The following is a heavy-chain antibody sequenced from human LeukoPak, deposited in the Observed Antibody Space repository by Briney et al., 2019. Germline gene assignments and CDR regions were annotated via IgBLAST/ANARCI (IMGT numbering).Heavy chain of an antibody. D-gene: IGHD6-19*01. Sequence: ASVKVSCKASGYTFTSYGISWVRQAPGQGLEWMGWISAYNGNTNYAQKLQGRVTMTTDTSTSTAYMELRSLRSDDTAVCYCARDAPYSSGWNYYYYGMDVWGQGTTVTVSS. CDR1: GYTFTSYG. CDR3: ARDAPYSSGWNYYYYGMDV. J-gene: IGHJ6*02. V-gene: IGHV1-18*01. CDR2: ISAYNGNT.